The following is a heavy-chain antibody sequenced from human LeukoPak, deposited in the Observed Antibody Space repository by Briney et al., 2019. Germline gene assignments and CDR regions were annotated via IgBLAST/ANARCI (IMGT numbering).Heavy chain of an antibody. CDR1: GFTFSSYG. V-gene: IGHV3-33*01. CDR3: ARDPTMVRGVIIATLERNGAFDI. J-gene: IGHJ3*02. D-gene: IGHD3-10*01. CDR2: IWYDGSNK. Sequence: SGGSLRLSCAASGFTFSSYGMHWVRQAPGKGLEWVAVIWYDGSNKYYADSVKGRFTISRDNSKNTLYLQMNSLRAEDTAVYYCARDPTMVRGVIIATLERNGAFDIWGQGTMVTVSS.